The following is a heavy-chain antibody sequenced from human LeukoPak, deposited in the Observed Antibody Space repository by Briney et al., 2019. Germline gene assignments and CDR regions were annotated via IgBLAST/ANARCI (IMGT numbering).Heavy chain of an antibody. CDR1: GYTFTSYG. J-gene: IGHJ4*02. V-gene: IGHV1-18*01. Sequence: GASVKVSCKASGYTFTSYGISWVRQAPGQGLEWTGWISAYNGNTNYAQKLQGRVTMTTDTSTSTAYMELRSLRSDDTAVYYCARVSEYSGSYTPTGYWGQGTLVTVSS. CDR2: ISAYNGNT. D-gene: IGHD1-26*01. CDR3: ARVSEYSGSYTPTGY.